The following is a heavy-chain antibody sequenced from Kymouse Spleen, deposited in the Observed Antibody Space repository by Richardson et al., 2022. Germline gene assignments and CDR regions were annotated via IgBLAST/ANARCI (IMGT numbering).Heavy chain of an antibody. J-gene: IGHJ4*02. CDR3: AREVDGFGTYYFDY. CDR1: GFTFSSYG. CDR2: IWYDGSNK. V-gene: IGHV3-33*01. Sequence: QVQLVESGGGVVQPGRSLRLSCAASGFTFSSYGMHWVRQAPGKGLEWVAVIWYDGSNKYYADSVKGRFTISRDNSKNTLYLQMNSLRAEDTAVYYCAREVDGFGTYYFDYWGQGTLVTVSS. D-gene: IGHD3-10*01.